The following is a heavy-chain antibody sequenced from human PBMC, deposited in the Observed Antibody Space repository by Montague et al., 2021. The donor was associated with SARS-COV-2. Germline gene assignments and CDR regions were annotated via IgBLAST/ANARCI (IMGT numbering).Heavy chain of an antibody. CDR3: ARESGSGSYLVY. D-gene: IGHD3-10*01. V-gene: IGHV4-39*01. CDR1: GGSISSSSYY. Sequence: SEILSLTCTVSGGSISSSSYYWGWIRQPPEKGLEWIGSIYYSGSTYYNPSLKSRVTISVDTSKIQFSLKLSSVTAADTAVYYCARESGSGSYLVYWGQGTLVTVSS. CDR2: IYYSGST. J-gene: IGHJ4*02.